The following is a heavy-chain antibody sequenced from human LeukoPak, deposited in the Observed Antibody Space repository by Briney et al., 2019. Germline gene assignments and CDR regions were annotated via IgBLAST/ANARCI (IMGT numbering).Heavy chain of an antibody. J-gene: IGHJ5*02. CDR2: IYTSGST. V-gene: IGHV4-4*07. D-gene: IGHD3-10*01. CDR1: GGSISSYC. Sequence: SETLSLTCTVSGGSISSYCWSWIRQPAGKGLEWIGRIYTSGSTNYNPSLKSRVTMSVDTSKNQFSLKLSSVTAADTAVYYCARDNSAYYYGSGSYNWFDPWGQGTLVTVSS. CDR3: ARDNSAYYYGSGSYNWFDP.